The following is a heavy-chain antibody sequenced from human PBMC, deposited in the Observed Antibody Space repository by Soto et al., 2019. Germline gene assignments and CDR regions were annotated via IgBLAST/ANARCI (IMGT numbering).Heavy chain of an antibody. D-gene: IGHD3-9*01. J-gene: IGHJ6*02. Sequence: XVSLRLSCSASGFTFSLHSMSWVRQAPGKGLEWVSYISTGSTNIHYADSVKGRFTISRDSASSSLYLQMNSLRGDDTAVYYCARGVRTDYYQYYGMDFWGQGTTVTVSS. V-gene: IGHV3-48*01. CDR3: ARGVRTDYYQYYGMDF. CDR1: GFTFSLHS. CDR2: ISTGSTNI.